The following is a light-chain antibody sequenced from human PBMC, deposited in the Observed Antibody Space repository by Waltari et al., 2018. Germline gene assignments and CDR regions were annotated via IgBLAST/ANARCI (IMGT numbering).Light chain of an antibody. CDR1: ENLGSY. V-gene: IGKV1-39*01. CDR2: ATS. J-gene: IGKJ2*01. Sequence: DIQMTQSPSSLSSSIGARVTITCRASENLGSYLNWYQQRTGEAPKLLIYATSTLQTEVPSRFSGSGSRTDFTLTISSLQPEDFATYYCQHTFETPYSFGQGTKLESK. CDR3: QHTFETPYS.